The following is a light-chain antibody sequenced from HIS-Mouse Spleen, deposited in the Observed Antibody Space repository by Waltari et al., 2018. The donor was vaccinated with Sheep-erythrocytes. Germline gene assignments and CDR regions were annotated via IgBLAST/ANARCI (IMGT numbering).Light chain of an antibody. CDR2: DVS. CDR1: SSDVGSYNL. V-gene: IGLV2-11*01. J-gene: IGLJ1*01. Sequence: QSALTQPRSVSGSPGQSITISCTGTSSDVGSYNLVSWYQQHPGKAPKLMIYDVSKRPSGVPDRFSCSKSGHTASLTISGLQAEDEADYYCCSYAGSYNHVFATGTKVTVL. CDR3: CSYAGSYNHV.